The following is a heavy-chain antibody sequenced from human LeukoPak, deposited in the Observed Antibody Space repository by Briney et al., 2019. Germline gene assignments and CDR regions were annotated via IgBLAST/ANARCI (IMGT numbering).Heavy chain of an antibody. CDR2: ISGSGGST. CDR1: GFTFSSYA. J-gene: IGHJ3*02. CDR3: AKDQTMVRGVIGNDAFDI. D-gene: IGHD3-10*01. Sequence: PGGSLRLSCAASGFTFSSYAMSWVRQAPGKGLEWVSAISGSGGSTYYADSVKGRFTISRDNSKNTLYLQMNSLRAEDTAVYYCAKDQTMVRGVIGNDAFDIWGQGTMVTVSS. V-gene: IGHV3-23*01.